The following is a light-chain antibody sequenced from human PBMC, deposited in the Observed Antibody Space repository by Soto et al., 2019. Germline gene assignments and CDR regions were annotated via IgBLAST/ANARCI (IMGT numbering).Light chain of an antibody. CDR3: QQYNDWPPRYT. V-gene: IGKV3-15*01. Sequence: EIVMTQSPATLSVSPGERVSLSCRASQSVSSNVAWYQQKLGQAPRLLMFAASTRATGIPARFRGSGSGIEFTLTISSLQSEDFAVYYCQQYNDWPPRYTFGQGTKLEIK. CDR1: QSVSSN. J-gene: IGKJ2*01. CDR2: AAS.